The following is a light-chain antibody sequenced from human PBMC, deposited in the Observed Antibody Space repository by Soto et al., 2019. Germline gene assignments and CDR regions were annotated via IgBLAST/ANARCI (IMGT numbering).Light chain of an antibody. CDR3: QQYGSSPST. CDR2: GAS. CDR1: QSVSSSF. V-gene: IGKV3-20*01. Sequence: EILFTQSPGTLSFSPGERATLSCRASQSVSSSFLAWYQQKPGQAPRLLIYGASSRTTGIPDRFSGSGSGTDFTLTISRLEPEDFAVYYCQQYGSSPSTFGGGTKVDIK. J-gene: IGKJ4*01.